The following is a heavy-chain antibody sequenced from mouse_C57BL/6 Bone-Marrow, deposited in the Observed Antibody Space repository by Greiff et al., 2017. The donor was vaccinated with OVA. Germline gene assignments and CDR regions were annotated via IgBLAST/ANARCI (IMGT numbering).Heavy chain of an antibody. CDR1: GFTFSDFY. CDR3: ARDAGDGYDY. CDR2: SRNKANDYTT. V-gene: IGHV7-1*01. Sequence: EVKLVESGGGLVQSGRSLRLSCATSGFTFSDFYMEWVRQAPGKGLEWIAASRNKANDYTTEYSASVKGRFIVSRDTSQSILYLQMNALRAEDTAIYYCARDAGDGYDYWGQGTTLTVSS. J-gene: IGHJ2*01. D-gene: IGHD2-3*01.